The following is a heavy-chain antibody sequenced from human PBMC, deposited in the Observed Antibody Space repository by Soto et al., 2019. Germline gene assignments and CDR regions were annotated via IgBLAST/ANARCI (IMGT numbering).Heavy chain of an antibody. J-gene: IGHJ5*02. CDR1: GLTFSGYW. V-gene: IGHV3-74*01. CDR3: ARDNPYNWFDP. CDR2: IDNDGSVT. Sequence: SLRLYCAASGLTFSGYWMHWVRQAPGKGLVWVSRIDNDGSVTNYADFVEGRFTISRDDAKNTLYLQMNSLRAEDKAVYYCARDNPYNWFDPWGQGILVTVSS.